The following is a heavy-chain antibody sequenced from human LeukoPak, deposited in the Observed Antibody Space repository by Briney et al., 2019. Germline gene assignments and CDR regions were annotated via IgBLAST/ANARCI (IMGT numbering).Heavy chain of an antibody. J-gene: IGHJ4*02. CDR3: AKTGSIRFDY. D-gene: IGHD3-3*02. CDR2: ISGSGGRGGST. V-gene: IGHV3-23*01. Sequence: GGSLRLSCAASGFTFSTYAMSWVRQAPGKGLGWVSGISGSGGRGGSTYYADSVKGRFTISRDNSKNTLYLQNKSLRAEDTAVYYCAKTGSIRFDYWGQGTLVTVSS. CDR1: GFTFSTYA.